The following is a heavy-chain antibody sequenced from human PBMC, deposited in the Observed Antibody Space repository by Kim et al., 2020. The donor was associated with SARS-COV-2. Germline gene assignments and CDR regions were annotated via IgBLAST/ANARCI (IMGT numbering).Heavy chain of an antibody. Sequence: GGSLRLSCAASGFTFSSYGMHWVRQAPGKGLEWVAVISYDGSNKYYADSVKGRFTISRDNSKNTLYLQMNSLRAEDTAVYYCATPPDIVATISAFDIWG. D-gene: IGHD5-12*01. CDR3: ATPPDIVATISAFDI. J-gene: IGHJ3*02. V-gene: IGHV3-30*03. CDR1: GFTFSSYG. CDR2: ISYDGSNK.